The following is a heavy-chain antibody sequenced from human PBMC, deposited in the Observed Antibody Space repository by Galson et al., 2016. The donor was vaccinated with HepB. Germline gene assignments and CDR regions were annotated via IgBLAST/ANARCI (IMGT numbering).Heavy chain of an antibody. CDR2: LYSGGST. V-gene: IGHV3-53*01. J-gene: IGHJ6*02. CDR3: ARAPIRGWGMDV. CDR1: GFIVGSSY. D-gene: IGHD2-21*01. Sequence: SLRLSCAASGFIVGSSYMNWVRQAPGKGLEWVSVLYSGGSTYYADSVRGRFTISRDNSENTLHLQMNSLRAEDTAVYYCARAPIRGWGMDVWGQGTTVTVSS.